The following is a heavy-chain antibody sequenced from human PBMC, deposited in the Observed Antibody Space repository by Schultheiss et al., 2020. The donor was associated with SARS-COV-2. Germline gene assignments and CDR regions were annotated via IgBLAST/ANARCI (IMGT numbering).Heavy chain of an antibody. CDR3: ARQHGSGKRDWYFDL. D-gene: IGHD3-10*01. CDR2: INHSGST. J-gene: IGHJ2*01. Sequence: SETLSLTCTVSGGSISSYYWSWIRQPPGKGLEWIGEINHSGSTNYNPSLKSRVTISVDTSKNQFSLKLSSVTAADTAVYYCARQHGSGKRDWYFDLWGRGTLVTVSS. CDR1: GGSISSYY. V-gene: IGHV4-59*08.